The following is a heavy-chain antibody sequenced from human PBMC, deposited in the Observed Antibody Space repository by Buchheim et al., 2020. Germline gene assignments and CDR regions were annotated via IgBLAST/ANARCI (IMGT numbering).Heavy chain of an antibody. J-gene: IGHJ6*02. D-gene: IGHD3-10*01. CDR2: ISGSGGST. Sequence: VQLVESGGGLVKPGGSLRLSCAASGFTFSDYYMSWIRQAPGKGLEWVSAISGSGGSTYYADSVKGRFTISRDNSKNMLYLQMNSLRAEDTAVYYCAKSDGSGSYHYYYGMDVWGQGTT. CDR3: AKSDGSGSYHYYYGMDV. CDR1: GFTFSDYY. V-gene: IGHV3-23*04.